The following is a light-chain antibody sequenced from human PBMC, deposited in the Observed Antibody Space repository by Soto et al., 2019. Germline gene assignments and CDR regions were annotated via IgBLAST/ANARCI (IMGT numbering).Light chain of an antibody. Sequence: DVVMSQSPLSLPVTLGQPASISCRSSQSLVYSDGNTYLNWFQQRPGQSPRRLMYKFSNRDSGGPASISGSGSGSDFTLKISRVEAKDVAVYSYLEGTRWRPWPFAQGTKVDIK. CDR3: LEGTRWRPWP. J-gene: IGKJ1*01. CDR2: KFS. V-gene: IGKV2-30*01. CDR1: QSLVYSDGNTY.